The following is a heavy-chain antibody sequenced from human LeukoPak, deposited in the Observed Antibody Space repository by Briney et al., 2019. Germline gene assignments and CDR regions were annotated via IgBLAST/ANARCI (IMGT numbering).Heavy chain of an antibody. J-gene: IGHJ2*01. CDR2: IYYSGST. D-gene: IGHD3-3*01. CDR3: ARLDTIFGVVIIGYWYFDL. Sequence: PSETLSLTCTVSGGSISSYYWGWIRQPPGKGLEWIGSIYYSGSTYYNPSLKSRVTISVDTSKNQFSLKLSSVTAADTAVYYCARLDTIFGVVIIGYWYFDLWGRGTLVTVSS. CDR1: GGSISSYY. V-gene: IGHV4-39*01.